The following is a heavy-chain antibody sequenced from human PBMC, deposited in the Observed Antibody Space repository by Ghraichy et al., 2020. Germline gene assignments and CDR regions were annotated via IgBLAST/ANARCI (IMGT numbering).Heavy chain of an antibody. J-gene: IGHJ4*03. V-gene: IGHV3-21*01. CDR3: ARSYYGPDY. Sequence: GGSLRLSCVASGFTFSRYSMYWVRQAPGKGLEYVSSISGSSSYIFYADSVKGRFTISRDNAQNSLYLQMNSLRVEDTAVYYCARSYYGPDYCGPETPVTVSS. CDR2: ISGSSSYI. CDR1: GFTFSRYS. D-gene: IGHD3-10*01.